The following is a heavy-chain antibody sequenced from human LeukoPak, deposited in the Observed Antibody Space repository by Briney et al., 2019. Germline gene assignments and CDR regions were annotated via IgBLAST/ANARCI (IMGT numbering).Heavy chain of an antibody. CDR1: GFTVSSNY. V-gene: IGHV3-53*01. D-gene: IGHD6-13*01. CDR3: ARDSGARSVSSSWSGPSP. J-gene: IGHJ4*02. CDR2: IYSGGST. Sequence: GGSLRLSCAASGFTVSSNYMSWVRQAPGKGLGWVSVIYSGGSTYYADSVKGRFTISRDNSKNTLYLQMNSLRAEDTAVYYCARDSGARSVSSSWSGPSPWGQGTLVTVSS.